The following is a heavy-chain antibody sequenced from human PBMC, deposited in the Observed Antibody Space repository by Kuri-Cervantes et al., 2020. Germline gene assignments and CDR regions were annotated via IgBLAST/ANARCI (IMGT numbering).Heavy chain of an antibody. J-gene: IGHJ5*02. CDR2: IYYSGST. V-gene: IGHV4-59*01. CDR3: ARVPLYYGSGSPAPGWFDP. D-gene: IGHD3-10*01. Sequence: GSLRLSCTVSGGPISSYYWSWIRQPPGKGLEWIGYIYYSGSTNYNPSLKSRVTISVDTSKNQFSLKLSSVTAADTAVYYCARVPLYYGSGSPAPGWFDPWGQGTLVTVSS. CDR1: GGPISSYY.